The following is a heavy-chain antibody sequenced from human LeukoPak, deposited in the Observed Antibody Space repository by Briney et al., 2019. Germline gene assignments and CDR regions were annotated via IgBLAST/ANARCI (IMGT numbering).Heavy chain of an antibody. CDR2: ISSSSSYI. CDR3: ARDLGSYQDY. CDR1: GYTFSSYS. V-gene: IGHV3-21*01. D-gene: IGHD5-18*01. J-gene: IGHJ4*02. Sequence: GGSLRLSCAASGYTFSSYSMNWVRQAPGKGLEWVSSISSSSSYIYYADSVKGRFTISRDNAKNSLYLQMNSLRAEDTAVYYCARDLGSYQDYWGQGTPVTVSS.